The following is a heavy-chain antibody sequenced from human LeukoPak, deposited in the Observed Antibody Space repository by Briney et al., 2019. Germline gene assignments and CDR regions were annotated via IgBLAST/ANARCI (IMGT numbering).Heavy chain of an antibody. Sequence: GGSLRLSCAASGFAFSGYAMHWVRQAPGKGLGLVSVISYYGSDKYYTDSVKVRFTISRDNSKNTLYLQMDSLRAEDTAVYYCATYYYDSATDYWGQGTLVTVSS. CDR3: ATYYYDSATDY. J-gene: IGHJ4*02. CDR2: ISYYGSDK. V-gene: IGHV3-30*10. D-gene: IGHD3-22*01. CDR1: GFAFSGYA.